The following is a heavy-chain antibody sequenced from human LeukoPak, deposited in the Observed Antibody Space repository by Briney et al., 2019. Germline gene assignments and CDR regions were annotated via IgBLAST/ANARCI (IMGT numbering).Heavy chain of an antibody. Sequence: ASVKVSCKASGYTFTGYYMHWVRQAPGQGLEWMGWINPNSGGINYAQKFQGRVTMTRDTSISTAYMELSRLRSDDTAVYYCARLAQEMATINVYFDYWGQGTLVTVSS. CDR2: INPNSGGI. V-gene: IGHV1-2*02. CDR1: GYTFTGYY. CDR3: ARLAQEMATINVYFDY. D-gene: IGHD5-24*01. J-gene: IGHJ4*02.